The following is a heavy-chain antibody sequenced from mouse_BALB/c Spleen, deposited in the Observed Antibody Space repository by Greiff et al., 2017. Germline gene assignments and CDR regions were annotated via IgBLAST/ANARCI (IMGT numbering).Heavy chain of an antibody. J-gene: IGHJ2*01. D-gene: IGHD1-1*01. CDR2: ISSGGSYT. CDR3: ARENGKSSQSYFDY. Sequence: EVQLVESGGGLVKPGGSLKLSCAASGFTFSSYAMSWVRQSPEKRLEWVAEISSGGSYTYYPDTVTGRFTISRDNAKNTLYLEMSSLRSEDTAMYYCARENGKSSQSYFDYWGQGTTLTVSS. CDR1: GFTFSSYA. V-gene: IGHV5-9-4*01.